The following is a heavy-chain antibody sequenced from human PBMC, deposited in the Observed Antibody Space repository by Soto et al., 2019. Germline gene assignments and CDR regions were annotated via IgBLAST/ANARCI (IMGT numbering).Heavy chain of an antibody. CDR1: VGSFSGYY. CDR2: INHSGST. V-gene: IGHV4-34*01. J-gene: IGHJ4*02. Sequence: LSLTCAVYVGSFSGYYWSWIRQPPGKGLEWIGEINHSGSTNYNPSLKSRVTISVDTSKNQFYLKLSSVTAADTAVYYCARARSYSSGWYVNYWGQGTLVTVS. D-gene: IGHD6-19*01. CDR3: ARARSYSSGWYVNY.